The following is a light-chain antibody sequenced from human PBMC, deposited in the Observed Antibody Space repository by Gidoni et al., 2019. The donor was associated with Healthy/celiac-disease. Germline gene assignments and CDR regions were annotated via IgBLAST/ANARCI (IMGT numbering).Light chain of an antibody. Sequence: QSALTPPASVSGSPGQSITISCTGTSSDVGSYNLVSWYQQHPGKAHKLMIYEGSKRPSGVSNRFSGSKSGNTASLTISGLHAEDEADYYCCSYAGSRVVFGGGTKLTVL. J-gene: IGLJ2*01. CDR3: CSYAGSRVV. CDR2: EGS. CDR1: SSDVGSYNL. V-gene: IGLV2-23*01.